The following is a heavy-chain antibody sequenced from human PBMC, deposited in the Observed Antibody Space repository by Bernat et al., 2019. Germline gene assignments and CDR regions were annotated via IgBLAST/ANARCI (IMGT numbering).Heavy chain of an antibody. Sequence: EVQLVQSGAEVKKPGESLKISCKGSGYSFTSYWIGWVRQMPGKGLEWMGIIYPGDSDTRNSPSFQGQVTISADKSISTANLQWGNLKASDPAMCYCAREESSSWSDYWGRGTLVTVSS. CDR3: AREESSSWSDY. J-gene: IGHJ4*02. CDR1: GYSFTSYW. D-gene: IGHD6-13*01. CDR2: IYPGDSDT. V-gene: IGHV5-51*03.